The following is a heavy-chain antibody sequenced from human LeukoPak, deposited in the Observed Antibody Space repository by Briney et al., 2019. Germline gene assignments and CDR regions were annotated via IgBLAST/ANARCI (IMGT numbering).Heavy chain of an antibody. CDR2: INPSGGST. V-gene: IGHV1-46*01. J-gene: IGHJ4*02. CDR1: GYTFTSYY. Sequence: ASVKVSCKASGYTFTSYYMHWVRQAPGQGLEWMGIINPSGGSTSYAQKFQGRVTMTRDMSTSTVYMELSSLRSEDTAVYYCARGDSSGYRNSGDSSGYRNSYFDYWGQGTLVTVSS. CDR3: ARGDSSGYRNSGDSSGYRNSYFDY. D-gene: IGHD3-22*01.